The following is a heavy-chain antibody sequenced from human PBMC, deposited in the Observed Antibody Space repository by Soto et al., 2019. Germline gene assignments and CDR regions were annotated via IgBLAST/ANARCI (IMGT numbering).Heavy chain of an antibody. Sequence: GGSLRLSCAASGFTFSSYAMHWVRQAPGKGLEWVAVISYDGSNKYYADSVKGRFTISRDDSKNTLYLQMNSLRAEDTAVYYCARVGSRLSWYYGMDVWGQGTTVTVSS. V-gene: IGHV3-30-3*01. D-gene: IGHD3-16*02. CDR3: ARVGSRLSWYYGMDV. CDR1: GFTFSSYA. J-gene: IGHJ6*02. CDR2: ISYDGSNK.